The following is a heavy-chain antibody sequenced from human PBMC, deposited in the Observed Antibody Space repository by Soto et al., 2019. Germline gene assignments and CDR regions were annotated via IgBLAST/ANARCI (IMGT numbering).Heavy chain of an antibody. D-gene: IGHD1-26*01. CDR3: ARGSGNYYYYGLDV. CDR1: GGSINYYY. V-gene: IGHV4-59*01. J-gene: IGHJ6*02. CDR2: MYYSGST. Sequence: SETLSLTCTVSGGSINYYYWSWIRQPPGKGLEWIGYMYYSGSTNYNPSLKNRVTISVDTSKKQFSLKLTSVTAADTAVYYCARGSGNYYYYGLDVWGLGTTVT.